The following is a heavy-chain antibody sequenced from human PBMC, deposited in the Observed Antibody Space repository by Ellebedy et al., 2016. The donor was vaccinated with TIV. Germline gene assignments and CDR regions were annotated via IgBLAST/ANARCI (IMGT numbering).Heavy chain of an antibody. CDR1: GGSISSGGYY. J-gene: IGHJ4*02. Sequence: SETLSLTCTVSGGSISSGGYYWGWIRQSPRKGLEWIGSIHYSGSTYHNPSLKSRLTMSVDTSKNQFSLKLSSVTAADTAMYYCTRGGTRYSDYWGQGTLVTVSS. D-gene: IGHD1-1*01. CDR3: TRGGTRYSDY. V-gene: IGHV4-39*07. CDR2: IHYSGST.